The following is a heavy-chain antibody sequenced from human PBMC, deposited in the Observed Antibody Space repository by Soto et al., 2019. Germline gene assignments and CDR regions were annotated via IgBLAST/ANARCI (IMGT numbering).Heavy chain of an antibody. CDR2: IYYSGST. CDR3: ARSPYSSGWYWFDP. V-gene: IGHV4-59*01. Sequence: PSETLSLTCTVSGGSISSYYWSWIRQPPGKGLEWIGYIYYSGSTNYNPSLKSRVTISVDTSKNQFSLKLGSVTAADTAVNYCARSPYSSGWYWFDPWGQGTLVTVSS. J-gene: IGHJ5*02. CDR1: GGSISSYY. D-gene: IGHD6-19*01.